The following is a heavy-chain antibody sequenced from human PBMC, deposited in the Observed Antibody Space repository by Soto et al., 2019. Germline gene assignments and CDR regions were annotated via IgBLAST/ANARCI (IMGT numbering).Heavy chain of an antibody. V-gene: IGHV3-33*01. CDR2: IWFDGGDQ. J-gene: IGHJ4*02. D-gene: IGHD6-6*01. Sequence: QVQLVESGGGVVQPGRSLRLSCSASGFTFSTYGMHWVRQAPGKGLEWVALIWFDGGDQYYADSVKGRFTISRDNSKNTLYLQMNSLRVEDTAVYYCASPGAAFGTSSDFDYWGQGTLVTVSS. CDR1: GFTFSTYG. CDR3: ASPGAAFGTSSDFDY.